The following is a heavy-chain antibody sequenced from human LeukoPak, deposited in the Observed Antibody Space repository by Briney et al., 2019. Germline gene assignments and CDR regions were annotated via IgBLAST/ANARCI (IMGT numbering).Heavy chain of an antibody. V-gene: IGHV3-23*01. D-gene: IGHD3-16*01. Sequence: GGSLRLSCAASGFIVSNYAMSWVRQAPGKGLEWVSAISGGGGTTYYTDSVKGRFTISRDNSKNTLYLQMNSLRAEDTAVYYCAKVGGYMDVWGKGTTVTISS. CDR2: ISGGGGTT. J-gene: IGHJ6*03. CDR1: GFIVSNYA. CDR3: AKVGGYMDV.